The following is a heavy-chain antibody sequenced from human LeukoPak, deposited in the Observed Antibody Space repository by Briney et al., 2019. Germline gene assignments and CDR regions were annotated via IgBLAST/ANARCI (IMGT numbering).Heavy chain of an antibody. D-gene: IGHD7-27*01. CDR1: GFTVSSNY. J-gene: IGHJ6*03. V-gene: IGHV3-53*01. Sequence: GGSLRLSCAASGFTVSSNYMSWVRQAPGQGLEWVSVIYSGGTTYYADSVKRRFSISRDNSKNTLYLQMNSLRADDTAVYYCARGITRGHNYYYYYMDVWGKGTTVTVSS. CDR2: IYSGGTT. CDR3: ARGITRGHNYYYYYMDV.